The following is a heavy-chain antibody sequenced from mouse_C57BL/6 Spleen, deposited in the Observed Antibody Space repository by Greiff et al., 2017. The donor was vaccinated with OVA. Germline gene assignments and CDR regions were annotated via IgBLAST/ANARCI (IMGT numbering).Heavy chain of an antibody. CDR3: ATGPYYFDY. J-gene: IGHJ2*01. D-gene: IGHD3-1*01. CDR2: IYPGDGDT. Sequence: VPLPQSGPELVKPGASVKIFCKASGYAFSSPWMNWVKQRPGKGLEWIGRIYPGDGDTNYNGKFKGKATLTADKSSSTAYMQLSSLTSEDSAVYFCATGPYYFDYWGQGTTLTVSS. V-gene: IGHV1-82*01. CDR1: GYAFSSPW.